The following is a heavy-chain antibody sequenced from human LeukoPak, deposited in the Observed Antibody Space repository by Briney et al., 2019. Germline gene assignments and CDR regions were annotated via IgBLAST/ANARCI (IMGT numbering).Heavy chain of an antibody. J-gene: IGHJ4*02. V-gene: IGHV4-59*01. CDR3: ARGHSSSWNYFDY. D-gene: IGHD6-13*01. CDR1: GGSISNYW. Sequence: KPSETLSLTCTVSGGSISNYWWSWIRQPPGKGLEWIGYVFDSGGTNYNPSLKSRVTISVDTSKKQFSLKLSSVTAADTAVYYCARGHSSSWNYFDYWGQGTLVTVSS. CDR2: VFDSGGT.